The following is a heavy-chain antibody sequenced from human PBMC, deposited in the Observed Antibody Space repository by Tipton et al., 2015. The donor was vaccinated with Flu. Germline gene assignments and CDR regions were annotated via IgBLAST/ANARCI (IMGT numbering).Heavy chain of an antibody. Sequence: LRLSCAVSGDSISSDYYWGWIRQFPGKGLEWIGTVSRTGSTIYNPSLNSRVTISIDTSKNQFSLKMKSVTATDMAVYYCARRDYSNYVSDPKSWFDPWGQGTLVAVSS. CDR1: GDSISSDYY. J-gene: IGHJ5*02. CDR3: ARRDYSNYVSDPKSWFDP. D-gene: IGHD4-11*01. V-gene: IGHV4-38-2*01. CDR2: VSRTGST.